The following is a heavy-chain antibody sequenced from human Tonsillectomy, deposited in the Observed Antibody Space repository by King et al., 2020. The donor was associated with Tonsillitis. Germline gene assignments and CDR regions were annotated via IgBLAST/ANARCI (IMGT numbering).Heavy chain of an antibody. CDR3: ALQRGNYGDNWFDP. CDR2: IYSSGST. D-gene: IGHD4-11*01. J-gene: IGHJ5*02. CDR1: GGSISRYY. V-gene: IGHV4-4*07. Sequence: VQLQESGPGLVKPSETLALTCTVSGGSISRYYWSWIRQPAGKGLEWIGRIYSSGSTNYNPSLKSRVTLSVDTYNNQFSLKLRSVTAADTAMYYCALQRGNYGDNWFDPWGQGTLVIVSS.